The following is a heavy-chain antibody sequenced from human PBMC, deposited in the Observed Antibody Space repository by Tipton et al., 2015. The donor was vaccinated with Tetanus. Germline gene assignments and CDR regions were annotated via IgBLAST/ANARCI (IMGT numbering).Heavy chain of an antibody. CDR2: ISSGSSYI. CDR3: ARSDGGATPSFYMDV. J-gene: IGHJ6*03. Sequence: SLRLSCAASGFTFSSYSMNWVRQAPGKGLEWVSSISSGSSYIYYADSVKGRFTISRDNAKNSLYLQTNSLRAEDTAVYYCARSDGGATPSFYMDVWGKGTTVTVSS. CDR1: GFTFSSYS. V-gene: IGHV3-21*01. D-gene: IGHD1-26*01.